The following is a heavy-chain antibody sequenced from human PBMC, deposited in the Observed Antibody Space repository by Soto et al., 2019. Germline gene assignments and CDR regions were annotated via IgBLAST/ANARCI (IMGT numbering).Heavy chain of an antibody. D-gene: IGHD3-3*01. V-gene: IGHV2-5*02. Sequence: QITLNESGPTVVRPTETLTLTCRFSGFSLTTSGVGVGWIRQWPGKAPEWLALIYWDDDKRYSASLKSRLTITKDTSKNQVVLTVSDLDPTDTATYYCAHRVLRTVFGLVTTTAIHFDFCGLGTPVAVSS. J-gene: IGHJ4*02. CDR2: IYWDDDK. CDR1: GFSLTTSGVG. CDR3: AHRVLRTVFGLVTTTAIHFDF.